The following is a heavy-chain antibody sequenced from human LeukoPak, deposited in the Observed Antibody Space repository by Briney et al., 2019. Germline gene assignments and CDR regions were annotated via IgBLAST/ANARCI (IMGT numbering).Heavy chain of an antibody. Sequence: PSETLSPTCAVYGGSFSGYYWSWIRQPPGKGLEWIGEINHSGSTNYNPSLKSRVTISVDTSKNQFSLKLSSVTAADTAVYYCARGGYCTGGVCYVMGFDYWGQGTLVTVSS. CDR2: INHSGST. CDR3: ARGGYCTGGVCYVMGFDY. J-gene: IGHJ4*02. CDR1: GGSFSGYY. D-gene: IGHD2-8*02. V-gene: IGHV4-34*01.